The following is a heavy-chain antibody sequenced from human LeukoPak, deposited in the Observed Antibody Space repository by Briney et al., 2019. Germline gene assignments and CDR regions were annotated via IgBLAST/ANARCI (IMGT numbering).Heavy chain of an antibody. J-gene: IGHJ4*02. CDR1: GYIFTSYW. V-gene: IGHV5-10-1*01. D-gene: IGHD6-19*01. CDR3: ARQGAAVAGTDY. Sequence: GGSLKISCKGSGYIFTSYWISWVRQMPGKGLEWMGRIDASDSYTNYSPSFQGHVTISADKSISTAYLQWSSLKASDTAMYYCARQGAAVAGTDYWGQGTLVTVSS. CDR2: IDASDSYT.